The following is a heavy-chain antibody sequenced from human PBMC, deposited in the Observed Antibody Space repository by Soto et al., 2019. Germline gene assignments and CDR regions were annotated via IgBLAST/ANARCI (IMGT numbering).Heavy chain of an antibody. Sequence: GGSLRLSCAASGFTFSSYGMHWVRQAPGKGLEWVAVIWYDGGNKYYADSVKGRFTISRDNSKNTLYLQMNSLRAEDTAVYYCARDTPHRELRAFDYWGQGTLVTVSS. CDR1: GFTFSSYG. D-gene: IGHD1-7*01. J-gene: IGHJ4*02. CDR2: IWYDGGNK. CDR3: ARDTPHRELRAFDY. V-gene: IGHV3-33*01.